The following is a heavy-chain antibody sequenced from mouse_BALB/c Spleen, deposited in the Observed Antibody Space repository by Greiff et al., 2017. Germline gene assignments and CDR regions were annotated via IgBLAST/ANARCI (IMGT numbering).Heavy chain of an antibody. CDR1: GFTFNTYA. J-gene: IGHJ3*01. V-gene: IGHV10-1*02. CDR2: IRSKSNNYAT. CDR3: VNEVGEFAY. Sequence: EVQLVESGGGLVQPKGSLKLSCAASGFTFNTYAMNWVRQAPGKGLEWVARIRSKSNNYATYYADSVKDRFTISRDDSQSMLYLQMNNLKTEDTAMYYCVNEVGEFAYWGQGTLVTVSA. D-gene: IGHD1-1*02.